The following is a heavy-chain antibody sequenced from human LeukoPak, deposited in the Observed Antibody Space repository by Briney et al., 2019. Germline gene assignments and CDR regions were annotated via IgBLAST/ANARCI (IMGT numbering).Heavy chain of an antibody. CDR2: IYTSGST. V-gene: IGHV4-4*07. CDR3: ARVNLLGYSYGFDY. CDR1: GGSISSYY. J-gene: IGHJ4*02. D-gene: IGHD5-18*01. Sequence: SETLSHTCTVSGGSISSYYWSWIRQPAGKGLEWIGRIYTSGSTNYNPSLKSRVTISVDTSKNQFSLKLSSVTAADTAVYYCARVNLLGYSYGFDYWGQGTLVTASS.